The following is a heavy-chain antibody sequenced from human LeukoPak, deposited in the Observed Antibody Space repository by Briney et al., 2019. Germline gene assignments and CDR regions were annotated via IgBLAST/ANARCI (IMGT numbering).Heavy chain of an antibody. CDR3: AKGGSGSSRGFDY. J-gene: IGHJ4*02. D-gene: IGHD1-26*01. V-gene: IGHV3-11*05. CDR2: ISSSTYT. Sequence: GGSLRLSCAASGFTFSDYYMSWIRQAPGKGLEWISYISSSTYTNYADSVKGRFTISRDNSKNTLYLQMNSLRAEDTAVYYCAKGGSGSSRGFDYWGQGTLVTVSS. CDR1: GFTFSDYY.